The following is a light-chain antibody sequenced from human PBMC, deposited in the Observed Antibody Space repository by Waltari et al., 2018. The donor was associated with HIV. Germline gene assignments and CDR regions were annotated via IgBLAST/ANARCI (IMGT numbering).Light chain of an antibody. CDR2: GKN. CDR3: NSRDSSGNHHVV. J-gene: IGLJ2*01. Sequence: AVSVALGQTVRITCQGDSLRSYYASWYPQKPGQAPVLVIYGKNNRPSGIPDRFSGSSSGNTASLTITGAQAEDEADYYCNSRDSSGNHHVVFGGGTKLTVL. V-gene: IGLV3-19*01. CDR1: SLRSYY.